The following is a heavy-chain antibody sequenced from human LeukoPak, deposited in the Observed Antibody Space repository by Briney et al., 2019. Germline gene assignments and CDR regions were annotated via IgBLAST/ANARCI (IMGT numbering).Heavy chain of an antibody. J-gene: IGHJ6*02. CDR3: ARDLNAIRDYYGMDV. CDR1: GGTFSSYA. D-gene: IGHD2-21*01. CDR2: IIPIFGTA. Sequence: EASVKVSCKASGGTFSSYAISWVRPAPGQGLEWMGGIIPIFGTANYAQKFQGRVTITADESTSTAYMELSSLRSEDTAVYYCARDLNAIRDYYGMDVWGQGTTVTVSS. V-gene: IGHV1-69*13.